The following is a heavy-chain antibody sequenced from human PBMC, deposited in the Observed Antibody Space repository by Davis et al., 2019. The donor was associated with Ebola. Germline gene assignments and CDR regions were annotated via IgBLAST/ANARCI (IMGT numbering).Heavy chain of an antibody. CDR3: TRHVPGDFWYFDL. D-gene: IGHD4-17*01. CDR2: IYRDGRT. V-gene: IGHV3-53*01. J-gene: IGHJ2*01. CDR1: GFIVSDQY. Sequence: LSLTCAASGFIVSDQYMSRVRQAPGKGLEWVSVIYRDGRTYHADSVKGRFTISRDNSKNTVYLQMNSLRAEDTAMYHCTRHVPGDFWYFDLWGRGTLVTVSS.